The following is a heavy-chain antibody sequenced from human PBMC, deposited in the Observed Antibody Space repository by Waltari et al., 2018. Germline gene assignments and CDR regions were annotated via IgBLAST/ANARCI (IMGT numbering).Heavy chain of an antibody. CDR3: ARRGNWNWKYFDY. D-gene: IGHD1-1*01. Sequence: HVQLQQRGAGLLTPSETLSLTRAVYGGSFSGYYWRWIRQPPGKGLEWIGEINHSGSTNYNPSLKSRVTISVDTSKNQFSLKLSSVTAADTAVYYCARRGNWNWKYFDYWGQGTLVTVSS. J-gene: IGHJ4*02. V-gene: IGHV4-34*01. CDR1: GGSFSGYY. CDR2: INHSGST.